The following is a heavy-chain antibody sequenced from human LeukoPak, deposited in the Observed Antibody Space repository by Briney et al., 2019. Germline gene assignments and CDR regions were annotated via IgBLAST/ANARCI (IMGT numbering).Heavy chain of an antibody. D-gene: IGHD6-13*01. CDR1: GFTFSNYY. Sequence: GGSLRLSCAAAGFTFSNYYMSCVRQAPGKWPEWLSYIIINISTIYYVDSVKGRFTISRINAKHSLYLQMNSLITEDPAVYHCVRFVSVGAAGRSSGFEAWGEGNLVTVSS. CDR3: VRFVSVGAAGRSSGFEA. J-gene: IGHJ5*02. CDR2: IIINISTI. V-gene: IGHV3-11*01.